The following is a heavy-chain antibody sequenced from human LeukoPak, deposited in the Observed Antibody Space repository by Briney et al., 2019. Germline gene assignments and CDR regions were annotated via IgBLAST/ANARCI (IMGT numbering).Heavy chain of an antibody. CDR2: IYHSGST. V-gene: IGHV4-39*07. D-gene: IGHD2-21*02. CDR1: GGSISSDGYS. J-gene: IGHJ5*02. CDR3: AREGYSTANNWFDA. Sequence: PSETLSLTCTVSGGSISSDGYSWTWIRQPPGKGLEWIGEIYHSGSTNYNPSLKSRVTISVDKSKNQFSLNLISVTAADTAVYYCAREGYSTANNWFDAWGQGTLVIVSS.